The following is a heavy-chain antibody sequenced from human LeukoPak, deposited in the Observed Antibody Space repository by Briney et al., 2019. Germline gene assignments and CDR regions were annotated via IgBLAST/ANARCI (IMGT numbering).Heavy chain of an antibody. CDR2: IVPIFGTA. D-gene: IGHD1-26*01. CDR1: GYTFTGYY. Sequence: GASVTVSCKASGYTFTGYYMHWVRQAPGQGLEWMGGIVPIFGTANYAQKFQGRVTITADESTSTAYMELSSLRSEDTAVYYCARGRRSGSPSEDFDYWGQGTLVTVSS. CDR3: ARGRRSGSPSEDFDY. J-gene: IGHJ4*02. V-gene: IGHV1-69*13.